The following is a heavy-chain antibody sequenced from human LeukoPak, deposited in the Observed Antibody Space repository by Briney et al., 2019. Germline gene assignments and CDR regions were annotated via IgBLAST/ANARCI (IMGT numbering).Heavy chain of an antibody. CDR1: GFTFSSYS. CDR3: AKKMDDAFDI. CDR2: ISSSSAYI. Sequence: GGSLRLSCAASGFTFSSYSTNWVRQAPGKGLEWVSFISSSSAYISYTDSVKGRFTISRDNAKNSLYLQMNNLRAEDTSVYYCAKKMDDAFDIWGQGTMVTVSS. V-gene: IGHV3-21*01. J-gene: IGHJ3*02. D-gene: IGHD5-24*01.